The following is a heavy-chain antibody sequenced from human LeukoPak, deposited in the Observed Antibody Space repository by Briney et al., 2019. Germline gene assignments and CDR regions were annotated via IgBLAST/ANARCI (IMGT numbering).Heavy chain of an antibody. Sequence: GGSLRLSCAASGFTFSSSGMHWVRQTPGKGLEWVAFVRYDGSNKNYVDSVKGRFTISRDNSKNTLYLQMNSLRAEDTAVYYCAKAYSASEQWLVRGFDYWGQGTLVTVSS. J-gene: IGHJ4*02. CDR2: VRYDGSNK. CDR3: AKAYSASEQWLVRGFDY. CDR1: GFTFSSSG. D-gene: IGHD6-19*01. V-gene: IGHV3-30*02.